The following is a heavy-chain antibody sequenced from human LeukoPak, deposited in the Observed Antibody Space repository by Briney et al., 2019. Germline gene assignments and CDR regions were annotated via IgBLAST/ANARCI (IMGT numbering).Heavy chain of an antibody. V-gene: IGHV1-18*01. D-gene: IGHD2-15*01. Sequence: ASVKVSCKASGYTFTSYGISWVRQAPGQGLEWMGWISAYNGDTNYAQNLQGRVTMTTDTSTSTAYMELRCLRSDDTAVYYCARADCSGGNCYRYFDYWGQGTLVTVSS. CDR1: GYTFTSYG. J-gene: IGHJ4*02. CDR2: ISAYNGDT. CDR3: ARADCSGGNCYRYFDY.